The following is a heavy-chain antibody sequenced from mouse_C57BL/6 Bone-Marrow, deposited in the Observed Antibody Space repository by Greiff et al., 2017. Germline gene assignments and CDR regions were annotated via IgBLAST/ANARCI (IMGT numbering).Heavy chain of an antibody. J-gene: IGHJ2*01. CDR1: GFTFTDYG. Sequence: EVKLVESGGGLVKPGGSLKLSCAASGFTFTDYGMHWVRQAPEKGLEWVAYISTGSSTIYYADTVKGPFTISRDNDKNTMFLQMSSLRSEDTAMYDCERLFDYWGQGTTLTVSS. V-gene: IGHV5-17*01. CDR2: ISTGSSTI. CDR3: ERLFDY.